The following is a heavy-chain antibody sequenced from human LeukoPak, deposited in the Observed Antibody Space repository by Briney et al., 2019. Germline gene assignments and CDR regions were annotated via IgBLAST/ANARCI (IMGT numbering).Heavy chain of an antibody. Sequence: GASVKVSCKASGGTFSSYAISWVRQAPGQGLEWMGGIIPIFGTANYAQKFQGRVTITADESTSTAYMELSSLRSEDTAVYYCARVLPRAKWLPTSGSWFDPWGQGTLVTVSS. J-gene: IGHJ5*02. D-gene: IGHD3-22*01. V-gene: IGHV1-69*13. CDR2: IIPIFGTA. CDR3: ARVLPRAKWLPTSGSWFDP. CDR1: GGTFSSYA.